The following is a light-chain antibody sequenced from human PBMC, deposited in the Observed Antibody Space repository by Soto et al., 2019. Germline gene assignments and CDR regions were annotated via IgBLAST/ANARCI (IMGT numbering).Light chain of an antibody. CDR2: KAS. CDR3: QQYNSYSST. J-gene: IGKJ4*01. V-gene: IGKV1-5*03. CDR1: QSISSW. Sequence: DIQMTQSPSTLSASVGDRVTITCRASQSISSWLAWYQQKPGKAPKLLIYKASSLESGVPSRFSGSGSGTEFTLTISSLQPDDFAPYYCQQYNSYSSTFGGGTKVEIK.